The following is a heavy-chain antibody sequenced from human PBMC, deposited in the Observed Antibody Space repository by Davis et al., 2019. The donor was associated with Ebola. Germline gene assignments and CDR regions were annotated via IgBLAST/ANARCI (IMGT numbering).Heavy chain of an antibody. CDR3: ARAQFPTTSDH. Sequence: ASVKVSCKASGYTFTNYGITWVRQAPGQGLEWMGWINPHNGNTNYAQNVQGRVTMTTDSSTDTAYMEVGSLRSDDTAVYFCARAQFPTTSDHWGQGTLVIVSS. D-gene: IGHD1-1*01. CDR2: INPHNGNT. V-gene: IGHV1-18*04. CDR1: GYTFTNYG. J-gene: IGHJ4*02.